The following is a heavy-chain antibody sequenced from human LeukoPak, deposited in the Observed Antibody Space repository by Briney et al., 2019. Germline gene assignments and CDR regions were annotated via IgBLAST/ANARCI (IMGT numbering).Heavy chain of an antibody. CDR2: INPDGSAK. V-gene: IGHV3-7*01. Sequence: TGGSMRLSCAASGFIFSNNWMSWVRQAPGNGLEWVASINPDGSAKYHVDSVRGRFTISRDNAKKSLSLQMDALRAEDTAVYFCAKLLGTATRYDSWGLGTLVMVSS. J-gene: IGHJ4*02. CDR3: AKLLGTATRYDS. D-gene: IGHD1-1*01. CDR1: GFIFSNNW.